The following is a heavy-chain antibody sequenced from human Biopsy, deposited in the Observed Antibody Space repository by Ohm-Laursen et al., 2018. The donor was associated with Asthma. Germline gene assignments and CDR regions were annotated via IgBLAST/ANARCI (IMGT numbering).Heavy chain of an antibody. CDR1: GFTFDDYA. Sequence: SLRLSCTASGFTFDDYAMHWVRQAPGKGLEWVSGVSWNSGSIDYADSVKGRFTISRDNAKNSLYLQMNSLRGADTALYYCVKDIRLQLWGFDSWGQGTLVTVSS. CDR2: VSWNSGSI. CDR3: VKDIRLQLWGFDS. J-gene: IGHJ4*02. V-gene: IGHV3-9*01. D-gene: IGHD6-13*01.